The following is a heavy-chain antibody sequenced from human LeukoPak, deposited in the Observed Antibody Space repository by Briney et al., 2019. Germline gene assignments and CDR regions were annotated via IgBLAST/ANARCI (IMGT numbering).Heavy chain of an antibody. CDR1: GFTVSSNY. J-gene: IGHJ5*02. Sequence: PGGSLGLSCAASGFTVSSNYMSWVRQAPGKGLEWISFISGSGRTVYYADSVKGRFTISRDNAKNSLYLQMNSLRAEDTAVYYCASPYGSDSYFQNWFDPWGQGTLVTVSS. CDR3: ASPYGSDSYFQNWFDP. D-gene: IGHD3-10*01. CDR2: ISGSGRTV. V-gene: IGHV3-11*04.